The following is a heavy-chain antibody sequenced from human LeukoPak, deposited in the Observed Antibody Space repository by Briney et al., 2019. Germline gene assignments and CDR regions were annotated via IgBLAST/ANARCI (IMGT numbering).Heavy chain of an antibody. CDR2: IYPGDSDS. V-gene: IGHV5-51*01. D-gene: IGHD5-18*01. J-gene: IGHJ4*02. CDR3: ARPTLAAMVAWFDY. CDR1: GYSFTSYW. Sequence: GESLKISGKGSGYSFTSYWFGWARQMPGKGLEWMEIIYPGDSDSRYSPSFQGQVTISADKSISPAYLQWSSLKASDTAMYYCARPTLAAMVAWFDYWGQGTLVTVSS.